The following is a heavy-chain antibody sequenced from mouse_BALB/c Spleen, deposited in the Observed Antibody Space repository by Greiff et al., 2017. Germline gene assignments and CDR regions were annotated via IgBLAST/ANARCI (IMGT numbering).Heavy chain of an antibody. CDR3: AIYYGNLPFAY. Sequence: VQLQQSGPELGKPGASVKISCKASGYSFTGYNMYWVKQSHRKSLEWIGYIDPYNGGTSYNQKSKGKATLTVDKSSSTAYMHLNSLTSEDSAIYYCAIYYGNLPFAYWGQGTLVTVSA. CDR1: GYSFTGYN. J-gene: IGHJ3*01. D-gene: IGHD2-1*01. V-gene: IGHV1S135*01. CDR2: IDPYNGGT.